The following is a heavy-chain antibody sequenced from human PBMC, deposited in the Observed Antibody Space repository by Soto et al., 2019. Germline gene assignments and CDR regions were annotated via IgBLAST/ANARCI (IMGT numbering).Heavy chain of an antibody. J-gene: IGHJ5*02. D-gene: IGHD2-2*01. CDR3: ARARKTPDCSSTSCYHWFDP. CDR1: GFTFDDYG. Sequence: GGSLRLSCAASGFTFDDYGMSWVRQAPGKGLEWVSGINWNGGSTGYADSVKGRFTISRDNAKNSLYLQMNSLRAEDTALYHCARARKTPDCSSTSCYHWFDPWGQGTLVTVSS. V-gene: IGHV3-20*01. CDR2: INWNGGST.